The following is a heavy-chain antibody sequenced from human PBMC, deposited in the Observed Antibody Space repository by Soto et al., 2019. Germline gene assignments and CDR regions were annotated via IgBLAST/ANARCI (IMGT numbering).Heavy chain of an antibody. CDR3: ARGGGVGVAGSAAFDM. Sequence: QLHLVQSGAVVKKPGASVTVSCSASGYPVTAYYMHWVRQAPGRGLEWMGGINPATGAAKYTQTFPGRVTITRDTSTSTVFMEMGGLTSEDTAVFYWARGGGVGVAGSAAFDMWGQGTLVTVSS. CDR2: INPATGAA. D-gene: IGHD3-3*01. V-gene: IGHV1-2*02. J-gene: IGHJ3*02. CDR1: GYPVTAYY.